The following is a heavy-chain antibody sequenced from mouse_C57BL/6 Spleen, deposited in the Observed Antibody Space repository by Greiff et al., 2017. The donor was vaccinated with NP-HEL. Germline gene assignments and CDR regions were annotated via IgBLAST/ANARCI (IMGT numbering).Heavy chain of an antibody. Sequence: QVQLQQSGPELVKPGASVKISCKASGYAFSSSWMNWVKQRPGKGLEWIGRIYPGDGDTNYNGKFKGKATLTADKSASTAYMQLSILTSEDSAVYFCSSYYYGSSYGFAYWGQGTLVTVSA. CDR2: IYPGDGDT. V-gene: IGHV1-82*01. CDR1: GYAFSSSW. D-gene: IGHD1-1*01. CDR3: SSYYYGSSYGFAY. J-gene: IGHJ3*01.